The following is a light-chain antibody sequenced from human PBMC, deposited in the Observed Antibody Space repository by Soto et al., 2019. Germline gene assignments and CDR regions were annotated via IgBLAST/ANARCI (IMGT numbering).Light chain of an antibody. CDR3: AAWDDSLIGVV. Sequence: QSVLTQPPSASGTPGQTIAISCSGGSSNIGSHTVNWYQQLPGTAPRLLIYSNTQRPSGVPDRFSGSKSGTSASLAISGLQSEYEGDYYCAAWDDSLIGVVFGGGTKLTVL. J-gene: IGLJ2*01. CDR1: SSNIGSHT. CDR2: SNT. V-gene: IGLV1-44*01.